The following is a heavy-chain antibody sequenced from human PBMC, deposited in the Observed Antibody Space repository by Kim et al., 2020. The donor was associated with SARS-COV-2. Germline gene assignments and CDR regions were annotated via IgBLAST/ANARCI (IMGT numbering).Heavy chain of an antibody. D-gene: IGHD4-17*01. J-gene: IGHJ4*02. CDR3: ARGGYGDLQYFDY. V-gene: IGHV1-18*01. Sequence: YAQKLQGRVTMTTDTSTSTAYMELRSLRSDDTAVYYCARGGYGDLQYFDYWGQGTLVTVSS.